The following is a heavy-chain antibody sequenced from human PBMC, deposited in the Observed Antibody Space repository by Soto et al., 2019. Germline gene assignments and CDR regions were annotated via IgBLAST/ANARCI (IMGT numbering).Heavy chain of an antibody. J-gene: IGHJ4*02. D-gene: IGHD2-15*01. CDR3: ARGQYCSGGTCYSAPDY. CDR2: INGDGSKT. CDR1: GFTFSTYW. V-gene: IGHV3-74*01. Sequence: VQLVESGGGLVQPGGSLRIFCGASGFTFSTYWMYWVRQAPGKGLVWVSRINGDGSKTSYADSVKGRFTISRDNAKNTLYLQMNSLRAEDTALYYCARGQYCSGGTCYSAPDYWGQGTLVTVSS.